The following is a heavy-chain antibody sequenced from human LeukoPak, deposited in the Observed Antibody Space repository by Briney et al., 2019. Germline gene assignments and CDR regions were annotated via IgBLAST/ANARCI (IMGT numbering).Heavy chain of an antibody. D-gene: IGHD3-22*01. V-gene: IGHV1-8*01. J-gene: IGHJ4*02. CDR3: ARRPDYSDSSDYEY. CDR2: MNPYSGNT. Sequence: GASVKVSCKASGYTFTNFDINWVRQATGQGLEWMGWMNPYSGNTGFAQKFQGRVTMTRDTSISTAYMELSSLRSEDTAVYYCARRPDYSDSSDYEYWGQGTPVTVSS. CDR1: GYTFTNFD.